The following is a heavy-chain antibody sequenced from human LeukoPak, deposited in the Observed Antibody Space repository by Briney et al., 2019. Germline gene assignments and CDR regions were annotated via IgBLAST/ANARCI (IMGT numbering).Heavy chain of an antibody. CDR2: VYTSGIT. J-gene: IGHJ6*03. Sequence: SETLSLTCTVSGGFINSYYWSWIRQPAGKGLEWIGRVYTSGITNYNPSLKSRITMSVDTSKNQFSLKLTSVTAADTAAYYCARHNGFDRGYYYYMDVWGKGTTVTVSS. CDR1: GGFINSYY. D-gene: IGHD3-9*01. V-gene: IGHV4-4*07. CDR3: ARHNGFDRGYYYYMDV.